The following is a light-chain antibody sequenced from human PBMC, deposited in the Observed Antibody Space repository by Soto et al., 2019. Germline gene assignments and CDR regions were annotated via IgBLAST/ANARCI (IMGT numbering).Light chain of an antibody. V-gene: IGLV2-14*01. J-gene: IGLJ1*01. CDR2: EVS. CDR1: NSDGGGYNY. Sequence: SELTQPASVSVSPGQSITIPCTGTNSDGGGYNYVSWYQQHPGKAPKLMIYEVSNRPSGVSNRFSGSKSGNTASLTISGLQAEDEADYYCSSYTSSSTYVFGTGTKVTVL. CDR3: SSYTSSSTYV.